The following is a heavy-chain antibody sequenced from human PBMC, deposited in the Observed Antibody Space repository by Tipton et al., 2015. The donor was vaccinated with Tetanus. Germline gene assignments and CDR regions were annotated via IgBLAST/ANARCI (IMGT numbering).Heavy chain of an antibody. CDR1: GFTLSRYT. V-gene: IGHV3-21*01. D-gene: IGHD3-9*01. Sequence: QLVQSGGGLVKPGGSLRLSCAASGFTLSRYTLNWVRQAPGKGLEWVSSISSSSRYIYYADSVKGRFTISRDNAKNSLYLQMNSLRAEDTAVYYCARVAPDFLTGSPDYWGQGTLVTVSS. CDR2: ISSSSRYI. J-gene: IGHJ4*02. CDR3: ARVAPDFLTGSPDY.